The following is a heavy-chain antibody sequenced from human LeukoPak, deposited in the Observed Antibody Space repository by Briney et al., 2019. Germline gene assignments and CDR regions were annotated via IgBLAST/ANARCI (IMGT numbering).Heavy chain of an antibody. CDR2: INSDGSST. CDR1: GFTFSNYW. D-gene: IGHD6-19*01. V-gene: IGHV3-74*01. J-gene: IGHJ4*02. Sequence: GGSLRLSCAASGFTFSNYWMHWVRQAPGKGLVWVSRINSDGSSTSYADSVKGRLTISRDHAKNTLYLQMNSLRAQDTAVYYCARVRSSGWSYFDYWGQGTLVTVSS. CDR3: ARVRSSGWSYFDY.